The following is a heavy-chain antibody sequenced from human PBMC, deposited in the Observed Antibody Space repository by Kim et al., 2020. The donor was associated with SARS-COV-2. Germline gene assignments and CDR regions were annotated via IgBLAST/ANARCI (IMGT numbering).Heavy chain of an antibody. Sequence: SETLSLTCTVSGGSISSSSYYWGWIRQPPGKGLEWIGSIYYSGSTYYNPSLKSRVTISVDTSKNQFSLKLSSVTAADTAVYYCARRGLRFLGPGTLNYFDYWGQVTLVTVSS. CDR3: ARRGLRFLGPGTLNYFDY. J-gene: IGHJ4*02. CDR1: GGSISSSSYY. D-gene: IGHD3-3*01. V-gene: IGHV4-39*01. CDR2: IYYSGST.